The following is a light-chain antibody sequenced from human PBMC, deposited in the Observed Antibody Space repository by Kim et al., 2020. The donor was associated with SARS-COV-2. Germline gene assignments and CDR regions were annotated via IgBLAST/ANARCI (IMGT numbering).Light chain of an antibody. CDR3: QQLYDYPFS. CDR1: QGISSH. Sequence: SASVRDRVTITCRASQGISSHLAWYQQEPGKAPKLLIYGASTLQSGVPSRFSGSGSGTEFTLTISSLQPEDFATYYCQQLYDYPFSLRPGTKVDIK. V-gene: IGKV1-9*01. J-gene: IGKJ3*01. CDR2: GAS.